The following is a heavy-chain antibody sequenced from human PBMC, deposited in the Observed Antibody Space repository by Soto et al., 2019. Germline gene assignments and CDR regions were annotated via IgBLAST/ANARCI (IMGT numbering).Heavy chain of an antibody. CDR1: RYTFGSYA. D-gene: IGHD7-27*01. Sequence: ASVKVSCKASRYTFGSYAIQWGRQAPGQRLEWMGLINAGYGNTKSSQKFQDRVTISRDTPASTAYTELTSPRSEDTAVYYCARDTGDGTFDFWGQGTLVTVSS. J-gene: IGHJ4*02. CDR2: INAGYGNT. V-gene: IGHV1-3*01. CDR3: ARDTGDGTFDF.